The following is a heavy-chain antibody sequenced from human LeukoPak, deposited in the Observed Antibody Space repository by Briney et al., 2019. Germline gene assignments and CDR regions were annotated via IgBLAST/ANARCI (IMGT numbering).Heavy chain of an antibody. V-gene: IGHV3-30*18. Sequence: GRSLRLSCAASGFTFSSHGMQWVRQAPGKGLEWVAVISYDGSTIYYADSVKGRFTISRDNSKSTLYLQMNSLRAEDTAVYYCAKESGSRSYGAYFPHWGQGTLVTVSS. CDR2: ISYDGSTI. D-gene: IGHD6-13*01. CDR1: GFTFSSHG. CDR3: AKESGSRSYGAYFPH. J-gene: IGHJ1*01.